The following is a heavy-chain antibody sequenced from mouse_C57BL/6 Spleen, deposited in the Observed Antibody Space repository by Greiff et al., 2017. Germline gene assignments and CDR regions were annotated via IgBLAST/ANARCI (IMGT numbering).Heavy chain of an antibody. J-gene: IGHJ4*01. CDR1: GYTFTSYW. Sequence: QVQLKESGAELVKPGASVKLSCKASGYTFTSYWMHWVKQRPGQGLEWIGMIHPNSGSTNYNEKFKSKATLTVDKSSSTAYMQLSSLTSEDSAVYYCARGDYDYAMDYWGQGTSVTVSS. CDR2: IHPNSGST. CDR3: ARGDYDYAMDY. V-gene: IGHV1-64*01. D-gene: IGHD2-4*01.